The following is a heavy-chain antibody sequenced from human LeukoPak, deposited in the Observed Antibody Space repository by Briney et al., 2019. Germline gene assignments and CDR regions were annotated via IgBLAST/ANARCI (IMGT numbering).Heavy chain of an antibody. V-gene: IGHV1-2*02. J-gene: IGHJ4*02. D-gene: IGHD5-24*01. CDR3: ARDRYGDGFAHFDY. CDR2: ITPSGGT. Sequence: ASVEASCKASEHTFTRYAMLRVRQAPRHGLEWMGWITPSGGTNYPQKFQGRVAITRDTSITTAYMDLSRLTSDDTAVYYCARDRYGDGFAHFDYWGQGALVTVSS. CDR1: EHTFTRYA.